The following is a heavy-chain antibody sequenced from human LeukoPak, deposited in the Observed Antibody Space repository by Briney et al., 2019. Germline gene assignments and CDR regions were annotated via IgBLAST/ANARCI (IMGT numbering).Heavy chain of an antibody. V-gene: IGHV1-69*05. J-gene: IGHJ1*01. D-gene: IGHD2-2*02. CDR2: IIPIFGTA. CDR3: AREGEYCSSTSCYNYFQH. CDR1: GGTFSSYA. Sequence: SVKVSCKASGGTFSSYAISWVRQAPGQGLEWMGRIIPIFGTANYAQKFQGRVTITTDESTSTAYMELSSLRSEDTAVYYCAREGEYCSSTSCYNYFQHWGQGTLVTVSS.